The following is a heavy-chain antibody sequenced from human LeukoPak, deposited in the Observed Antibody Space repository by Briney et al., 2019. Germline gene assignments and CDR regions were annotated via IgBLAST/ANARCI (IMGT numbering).Heavy chain of an antibody. CDR1: GGSISSHY. CDR3: ATIKRGSIFGYFDF. Sequence: SVTLSLTCTVSGGSISSHYWSWIRQPPGKGLEWIAYLFDSVNTKDNPSLQSRLTLSADTSKNQFSLRLSSVTAADTAVYYCATIKRGSIFGYFDFWGQGIKVTVSS. D-gene: IGHD5-18*01. V-gene: IGHV4-59*11. J-gene: IGHJ4*02. CDR2: LFDSVNT.